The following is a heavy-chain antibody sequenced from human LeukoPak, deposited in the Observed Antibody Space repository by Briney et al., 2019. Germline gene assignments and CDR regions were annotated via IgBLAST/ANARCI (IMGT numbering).Heavy chain of an antibody. V-gene: IGHV1-2*02. CDR1: GYTFTGYY. CDR3: ARYSSSSLFDY. D-gene: IGHD6-6*01. Sequence: TVTLSCTVSGYTFTGYYIHWVRNTPSQGLEWMGWINPNSGSRNYAQNFRGRITIPRDTSISTAYMELSRLRSDDTAVYSCARYSSSSLFDYWGEGTPVTVSS. J-gene: IGHJ4*02. CDR2: INPNSGSR.